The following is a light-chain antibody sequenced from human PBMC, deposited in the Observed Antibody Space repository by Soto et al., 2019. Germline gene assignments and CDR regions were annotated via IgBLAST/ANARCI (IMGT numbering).Light chain of an antibody. CDR2: DNN. Sequence: QSVLTQPPSVSAAPGQTVTISCSGSSSNIGNNYVSWYQQLPGTAPKLLIYDNNKRPSGIPDRSSGSKSGTSATLGITGLQTGDEADYYCGTWDSSLSARFGGGTKLTVL. J-gene: IGLJ3*02. V-gene: IGLV1-51*01. CDR3: GTWDSSLSAR. CDR1: SSNIGNNY.